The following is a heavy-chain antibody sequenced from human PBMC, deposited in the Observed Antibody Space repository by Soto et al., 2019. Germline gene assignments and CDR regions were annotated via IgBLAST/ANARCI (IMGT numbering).Heavy chain of an antibody. CDR1: GFSLSTSDVG. CDR3: SHRQYSRSSSHY. D-gene: IGHD6-6*01. Sequence: SGPTLVNPTQTVTLTCTFSGFSLSTSDVGVGWIRQPPGKALEWLAIIYWDDDKRYSPSLKSRLTITKDTSKNQVVLTVTNMDPVDTATYYFSHRQYSRSSSHYPGPGTLVTLFS. V-gene: IGHV2-5*02. CDR2: IYWDDDK. J-gene: IGHJ4*02.